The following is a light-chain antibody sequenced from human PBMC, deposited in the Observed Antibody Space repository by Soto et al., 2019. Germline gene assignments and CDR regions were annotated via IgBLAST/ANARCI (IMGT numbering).Light chain of an antibody. J-gene: IGKJ1*01. Sequence: DIQLTQFPSTLSASVGYRVSITGRARESINIWLAWYQQKPGKAPKLLMYDASILASGVSPRFSGSGSGTQFTLTISSLQPDDFATYYCQQYNSYRTFGQGTKVDI. V-gene: IGKV1-5*01. CDR3: QQYNSYRT. CDR1: ESINIW. CDR2: DAS.